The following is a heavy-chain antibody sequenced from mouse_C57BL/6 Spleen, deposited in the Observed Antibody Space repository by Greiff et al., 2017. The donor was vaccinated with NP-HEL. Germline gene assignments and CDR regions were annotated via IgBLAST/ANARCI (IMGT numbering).Heavy chain of an antibody. D-gene: IGHD2-1*01. V-gene: IGHV6-6*01. CDR1: GFTFSDAW. CDR3: TRGFYYGEAMDY. Sequence: EVKVEESGGGLVQPGGSMKLSCAASGFTFSDAWMDWVRQSPEKGLEWVAEIRNKANNHATYYAESVKGRFTISRDDSKRSVYLQLNSLRAEDTGIYYCTRGFYYGEAMDYWGQGTSVTVSS. CDR2: IRNKANNHAT. J-gene: IGHJ4*01.